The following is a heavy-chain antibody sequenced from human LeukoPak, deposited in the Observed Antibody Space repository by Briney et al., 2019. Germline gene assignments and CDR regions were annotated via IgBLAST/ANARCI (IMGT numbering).Heavy chain of an antibody. CDR1: GFTFSSYG. CDR2: ISYDGSNK. D-gene: IGHD5-18*01. J-gene: IGHJ4*02. V-gene: IGHV3-30*03. Sequence: GGSLRLSCAASGFTFSSYGMHWVRQAPGKGLEWVAVISYDGSNKYYADSVKGRFTISRDNSKNTLYLQMNSLRAEDTAVYYCAGTSDSGYSYGYIFDYWGQGTLVTVSS. CDR3: AGTSDSGYSYGYIFDY.